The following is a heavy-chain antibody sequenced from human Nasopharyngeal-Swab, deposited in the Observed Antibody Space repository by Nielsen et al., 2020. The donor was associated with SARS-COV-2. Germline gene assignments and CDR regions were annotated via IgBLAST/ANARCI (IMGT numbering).Heavy chain of an antibody. CDR2: IYSGGST. V-gene: IGHV3-53*01. D-gene: IGHD3-16*01. Sequence: GEPLKISCAASGFTVSSNYMSWVRQAPGKGLEWVSVIYSGGSTYYADSVKGRFTISRDNSKNTLYLQMNSLRAGDTAVYYCARGGGDDYVWGSYNYYFDYWGQGTLVTVAS. J-gene: IGHJ4*02. CDR3: ARGGGDDYVWGSYNYYFDY. CDR1: GFTVSSNY.